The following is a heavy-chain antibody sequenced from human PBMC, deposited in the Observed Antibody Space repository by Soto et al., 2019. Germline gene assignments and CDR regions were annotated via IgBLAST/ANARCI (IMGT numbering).Heavy chain of an antibody. CDR3: ARLQYTVVTAWDI. J-gene: IGHJ3*02. CDR2: IYHSGST. Sequence: PSETMSLTCAVSGGSISSSNWWSWVRQPPGKGLEWIGEIYHSGSTNYNPSLKSRVTISMDTSENQLSLQLSSVTAADTAVYYCARLQYTVVTAWDIWGQGTMGTVS. CDR1: GGSISSSNW. V-gene: IGHV4-4*02. D-gene: IGHD2-15*01.